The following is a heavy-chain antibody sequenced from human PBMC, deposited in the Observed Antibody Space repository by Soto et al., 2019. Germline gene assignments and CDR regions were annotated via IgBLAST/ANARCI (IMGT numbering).Heavy chain of an antibody. CDR2: ISYDGSNK. J-gene: IGHJ4*02. V-gene: IGHV3-30*18. D-gene: IGHD2-8*01. Sequence: QPGGSLRLSCAASGFTFSSYGMHWVRQAPGKGLEWVAVISYDGSNKYYADSVKGRFTISRDNSKNTLYLQMNSLRAEDTAVYYCAKDRGCTNGVCPNVFDYWGQGTLVTVSS. CDR1: GFTFSSYG. CDR3: AKDRGCTNGVCPNVFDY.